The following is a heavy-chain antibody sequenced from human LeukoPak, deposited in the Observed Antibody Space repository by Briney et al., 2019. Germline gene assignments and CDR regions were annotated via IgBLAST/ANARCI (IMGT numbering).Heavy chain of an antibody. CDR3: ARAGGGSYYPPRDFDY. CDR2: IRYDGSNK. CDR1: GFTFSSYG. D-gene: IGHD1-26*01. Sequence: PGGSLRLSCAASGFTFSSYGMHWVRQAPGKGLEWVAFIRYDGSNKYYADPVKGRFTISRDNSKNTLYLQMNSLRAEDTAVYYCARAGGGSYYPPRDFDYWGQGTLVTVSS. V-gene: IGHV3-30*02. J-gene: IGHJ4*02.